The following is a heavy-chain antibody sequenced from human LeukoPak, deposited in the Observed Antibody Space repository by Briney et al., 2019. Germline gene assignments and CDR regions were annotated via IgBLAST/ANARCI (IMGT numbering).Heavy chain of an antibody. D-gene: IGHD2-21*02. V-gene: IGHV3-15*01. Sequence: GGSLRLSCAASGFTFSNAWMSWVRQAPGKGLEWVGRIKSKTDGGTTDYAAPVKGRFTISRDDSKNTLYLQMNSLKTEDTAVYYCTTGTIVVVTAPYDAFDIWGQGTMVTVSS. J-gene: IGHJ3*02. CDR2: IKSKTDGGTT. CDR1: GFTFSNAW. CDR3: TTGTIVVVTAPYDAFDI.